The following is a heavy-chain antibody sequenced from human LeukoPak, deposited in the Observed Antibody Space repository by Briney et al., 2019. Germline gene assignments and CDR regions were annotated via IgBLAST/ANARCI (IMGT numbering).Heavy chain of an antibody. CDR1: GGPISSGGYS. V-gene: IGHV4-30-2*01. Sequence: SETLSLTCAVSGGPISSGGYSWSWIRQPPGKGLEWIGYIYHSGSTYYNPSLKSRVTISVDRSKNQFSLKLSSVTAADTAVYYCARVVTPDNWFDPWGQGTLVTVSS. CDR3: ARVVTPDNWFDP. CDR2: IYHSGST. J-gene: IGHJ5*02. D-gene: IGHD4-23*01.